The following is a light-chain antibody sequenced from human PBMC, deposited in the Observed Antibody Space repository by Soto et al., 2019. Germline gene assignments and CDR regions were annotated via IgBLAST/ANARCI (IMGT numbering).Light chain of an antibody. CDR1: QSVSSSY. V-gene: IGKV3-20*01. CDR2: GAS. Sequence: EIVLTQSPGTLSLSPGERATLSCRVSQSVSSSYLAWYQQKPGQAPRLLIYGASSRATGIPDRFSGSGSGTEFTLTISSLQPDDFATYYCQQYNSYCTFGQGTKVDIK. J-gene: IGKJ1*01. CDR3: QQYNSYCT.